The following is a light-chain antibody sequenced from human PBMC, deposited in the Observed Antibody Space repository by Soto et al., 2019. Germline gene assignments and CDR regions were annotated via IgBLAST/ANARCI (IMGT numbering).Light chain of an antibody. CDR3: QQYGTSPYT. CDR1: QRHTSNS. V-gene: IGKV3-20*01. Sequence: EIVLTQSPGTLSLSPGERATLSCGASQRHTSNSLAWYQQKPGQAPRLLIYGASSRATGIPDRFSGSGSGTDFTLTTSRLEPKDFAVYYCQQYGTSPYTFGQGTKLEIK. CDR2: GAS. J-gene: IGKJ2*01.